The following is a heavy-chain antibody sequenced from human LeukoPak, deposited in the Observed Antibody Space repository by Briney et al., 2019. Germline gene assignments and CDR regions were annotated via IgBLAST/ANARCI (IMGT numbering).Heavy chain of an antibody. CDR3: ARVRDVYYYGSGSYYPPFEY. V-gene: IGHV1-18*01. J-gene: IGHJ4*02. CDR1: GYTLTELS. Sequence: GASVKVSCKVSGYTLTELSMHWVRQATGQGLEWMGWISAYNGNTNYAQKLQGRVTMTTDTSTSTAYMELRSLRSDDTAVYYGARVRDVYYYGSGSYYPPFEYWGQGTLVTVSS. CDR2: ISAYNGNT. D-gene: IGHD3-10*01.